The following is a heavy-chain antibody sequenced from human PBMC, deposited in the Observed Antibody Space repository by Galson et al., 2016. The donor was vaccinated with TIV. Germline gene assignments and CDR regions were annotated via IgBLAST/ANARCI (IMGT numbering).Heavy chain of an antibody. CDR3: ARDDSSGYVF. CDR2: INPNSGGT. D-gene: IGHD3-22*01. V-gene: IGHV1-2*02. J-gene: IGHJ4*02. CDR1: GYTFTGYY. Sequence: SVKVSCKASGYTFTGYYIHWVRQAPGQGLEWMGWINPNSGGTFYAQKFQGRVTMNRDKSIRTAYMELNRLRSDDTAVYYCARDDSSGYVFWGQGTLVTVSS.